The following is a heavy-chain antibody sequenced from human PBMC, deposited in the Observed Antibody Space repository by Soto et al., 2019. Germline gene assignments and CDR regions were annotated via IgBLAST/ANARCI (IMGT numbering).Heavy chain of an antibody. Sequence: LRLSCAASGFTFSSYAMHWVRQAPGKGLEWVAVISYDGSNKYYADSVKGRFTISRDNSKNTLYLQMNSLRAEDTAVYYCAGDRMVAAAGYNWFDPWGQGTLVTVSS. CDR2: ISYDGSNK. J-gene: IGHJ5*02. V-gene: IGHV3-30-3*01. D-gene: IGHD6-13*01. CDR1: GFTFSSYA. CDR3: AGDRMVAAAGYNWFDP.